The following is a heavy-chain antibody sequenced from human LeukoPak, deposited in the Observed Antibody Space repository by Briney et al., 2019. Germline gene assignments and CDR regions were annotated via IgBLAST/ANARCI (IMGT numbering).Heavy chain of an antibody. CDR2: ISGSGGST. D-gene: IGHD3-22*01. J-gene: IGHJ4*02. Sequence: PGGSLRLSCAPSGFTFSSYAMSGVRQAPGKGLGGVSAISGSGGSTYYADSVKGRFTISRDNSKNTLYLQRNSLRAEDTAVYYCAKDISPYYYDSSGCYFDYWGQGTLVTVSS. CDR1: GFTFSSYA. V-gene: IGHV3-23*01. CDR3: AKDISPYYYDSSGCYFDY.